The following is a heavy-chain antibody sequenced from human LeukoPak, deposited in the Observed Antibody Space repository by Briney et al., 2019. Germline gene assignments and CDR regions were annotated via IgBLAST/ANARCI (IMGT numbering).Heavy chain of an antibody. D-gene: IGHD5-12*01. V-gene: IGHV3-23*01. CDR1: GFTFNTYA. CDR3: AKNLDGVATYFDY. J-gene: IGHJ4*02. CDR2: ISNSGGTT. Sequence: GGSLRLSCAASGFTFNTYAMSWVRQAPGKGLEWVSGISNSGGTTYYADSVKGRFTVSRDNSKNTLYLQMGSLRAEDTAVYYCAKNLDGVATYFDYWGQGTLVTVSS.